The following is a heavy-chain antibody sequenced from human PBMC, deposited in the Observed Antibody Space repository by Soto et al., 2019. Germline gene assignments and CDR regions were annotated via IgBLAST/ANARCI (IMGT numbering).Heavy chain of an antibody. Sequence: ASVKVSCKASGYTFISYYIHWVRQAPGQGLEWMGWINANTGDTNYAQNFQGRVTMTRDTSISTAYMELSRLRSDDTALYYCACSMMAWRDIWGRASRVTV. J-gene: IGHJ2*01. V-gene: IGHV1-2*02. D-gene: IGHD3-10*02. CDR1: GYTFISYY. CDR3: ACSMMAWRDI. CDR2: INANTGDT.